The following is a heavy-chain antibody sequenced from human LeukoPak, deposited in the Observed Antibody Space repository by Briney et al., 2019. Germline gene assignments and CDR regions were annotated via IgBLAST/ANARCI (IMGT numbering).Heavy chain of an antibody. CDR3: ARRRGSSPLAFDY. V-gene: IGHV3-48*03. Sequence: GGSLRLSCATSGFTFSSYEMNWVRQAPGKGLEWVSYISSSGSTLYHADSVKGRFTISRDNAKNSLYLQMNSLRAEDTAVYYCARRRGSSPLAFDYWGQGTLVTVSS. CDR1: GFTFSSYE. J-gene: IGHJ4*02. D-gene: IGHD1-26*01. CDR2: ISSSGSTL.